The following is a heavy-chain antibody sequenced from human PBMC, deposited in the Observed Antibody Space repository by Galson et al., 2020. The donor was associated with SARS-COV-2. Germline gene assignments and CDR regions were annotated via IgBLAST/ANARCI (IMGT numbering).Heavy chain of an antibody. CDR3: ARQGAMMVVVTTPNFDY. V-gene: IGHV4-39*01. J-gene: IGHJ4*02. CDR1: GGSISSSSYY. D-gene: IGHD3-22*01. CDR2: IYYSGST. Sequence: SETLSLTCTVSGGSISSSSYYWGWIRQPPGKGLEWIGSIYYSGSTYYNPSLTSRVTISVDTSKNQFSLKLSSVTAADTAVYYCARQGAMMVVVTTPNFDYWGQGTLVTVSS.